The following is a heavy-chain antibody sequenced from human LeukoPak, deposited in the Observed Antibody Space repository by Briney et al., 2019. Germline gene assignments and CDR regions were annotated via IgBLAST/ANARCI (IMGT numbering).Heavy chain of an antibody. CDR3: AKDGREQRLVPYYFDY. D-gene: IGHD6-13*01. J-gene: IGHJ4*02. CDR2: ISSSGGRT. CDR1: GFTFSSYA. Sequence: GGSLRLSCAASGFTFSSYAMSWVRQAPGKGLEWVSAISSSGGRTSYVDSVKGRFTISRDNSKNTLYLQMNSLRAEDTAVYYCAKDGREQRLVPYYFDYWGQGALVTVSS. V-gene: IGHV3-23*01.